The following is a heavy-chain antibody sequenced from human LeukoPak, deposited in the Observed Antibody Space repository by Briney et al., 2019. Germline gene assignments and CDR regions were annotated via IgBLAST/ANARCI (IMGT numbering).Heavy chain of an antibody. CDR3: AREPSPLWSGPLYYYMDV. CDR1: GGSISSGSYY. V-gene: IGHV4-61*02. Sequence: SETLSLTCTVSGGSISSGSYYWSWIRQPAGKGLEWIGRIYTSGSTNYNPSLKSRVTISVDTSKNQFSLKLSSVTAADTAVYYCAREPSPLWSGPLYYYMDVWGKGTTVTVSS. CDR2: IYTSGST. D-gene: IGHD3-3*01. J-gene: IGHJ6*03.